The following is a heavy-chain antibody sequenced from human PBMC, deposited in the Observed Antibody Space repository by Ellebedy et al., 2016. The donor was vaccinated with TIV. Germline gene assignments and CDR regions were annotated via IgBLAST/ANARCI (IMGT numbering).Heavy chain of an antibody. D-gene: IGHD5-18*01. Sequence: AASVKVSCKASGGTFSSYAISWVRQAPGQGLEWMGRIIPILGIANYAQKFQGRVTITADKSTSTAYMELSSLRSEDTAVYYCAGAMVTFATHWYFDLWGRGTLVTVSS. J-gene: IGHJ2*01. CDR3: AGAMVTFATHWYFDL. V-gene: IGHV1-69*04. CDR1: GGTFSSYA. CDR2: IIPILGIA.